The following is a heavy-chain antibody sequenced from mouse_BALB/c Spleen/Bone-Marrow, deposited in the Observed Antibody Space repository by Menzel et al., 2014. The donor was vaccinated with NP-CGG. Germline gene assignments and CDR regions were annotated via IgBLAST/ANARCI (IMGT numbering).Heavy chain of an antibody. V-gene: IGHV1S81*02. CDR3: TSPQLGRDY. Sequence: QVHVKQSGAELVKPGASVKLSCKASGYTFTNYWMYWVKQRPGQGLEWIGEINPSNGRTDYNEKFKTKATLTVDSSSSTAYMQLSSLTSEDSAVYYCTSPQLGRDYWGQGTTLTVSS. CDR2: INPSNGRT. D-gene: IGHD4-1*01. CDR1: GYTFTNYW. J-gene: IGHJ2*01.